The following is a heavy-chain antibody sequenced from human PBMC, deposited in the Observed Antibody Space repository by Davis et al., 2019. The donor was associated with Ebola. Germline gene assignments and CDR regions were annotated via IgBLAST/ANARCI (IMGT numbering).Heavy chain of an antibody. CDR2: ISGSGGST. J-gene: IGHJ4*02. V-gene: IGHV3-23*01. D-gene: IGHD1-26*01. Sequence: PGGSLRLSCAASGFTFSSYAMSWVRQAPGKGLEWVSAISGSGGSTYYADSVKGRFTISRDNAKNSLYLQMNSLRAEDTAVYYCARGGEGLLGYWGQGTLVTVSS. CDR3: ARGGEGLLGY. CDR1: GFTFSSYA.